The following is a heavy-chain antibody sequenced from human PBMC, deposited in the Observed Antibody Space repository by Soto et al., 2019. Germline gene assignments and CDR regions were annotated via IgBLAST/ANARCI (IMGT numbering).Heavy chain of an antibody. Sequence: PGGSLRLSCAASGFTFSSYGMHWVRQAPGKGLEWVAVIWYDGSNKYYADSVKGRFTISRDNSKNTLYLQMNSLRAEDTAVYYCARAGWDNTETYYYYYYGMDVWGQGTTVTVSS. CDR1: GFTFSSYG. J-gene: IGHJ6*02. CDR2: IWYDGSNK. D-gene: IGHD1-26*01. V-gene: IGHV3-33*01. CDR3: ARAGWDNTETYYYYYYGMDV.